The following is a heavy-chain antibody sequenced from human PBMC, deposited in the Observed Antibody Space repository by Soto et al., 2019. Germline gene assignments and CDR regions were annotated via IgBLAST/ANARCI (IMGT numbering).Heavy chain of an antibody. J-gene: IGHJ6*02. CDR1: GYSFTSCW. CDR3: ARQVGAENPYYYYGMDV. Sequence: PGESLKISCKVSGYSFTSCWIGWVRQMPGKGLEWMGIIYPGDSDTRYSPSFQGQVTISADKSISTAYLQWSSLKASDTAMYYCARQVGAENPYYYYGMDVWGQGTTVTSP. D-gene: IGHD1-26*01. CDR2: IYPGDSDT. V-gene: IGHV5-51*01.